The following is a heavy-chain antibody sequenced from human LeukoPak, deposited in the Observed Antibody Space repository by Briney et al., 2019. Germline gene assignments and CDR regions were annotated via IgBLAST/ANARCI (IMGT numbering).Heavy chain of an antibody. CDR2: IKQDGSEN. D-gene: IGHD3-9*01. CDR1: GLTFSDYW. J-gene: IGHJ4*02. CDR3: ARDRIYYDISTGYVPLDY. Sequence: GGSLRLSCAASGLTFSDYWMTWVRHAPGKGLEWVANIKQDGSENFYVNSVKGRFTISRDNTKTSLYLQMSSLRAEDTAVYFCARDRIYYDISTGYVPLDYRGLGTLVTVSS. V-gene: IGHV3-7*01.